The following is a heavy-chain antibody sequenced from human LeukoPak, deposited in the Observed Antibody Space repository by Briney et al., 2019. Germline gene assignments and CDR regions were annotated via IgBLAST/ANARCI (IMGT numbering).Heavy chain of an antibody. CDR1: GGSISSYY. Sequence: SETLSLTCTVSGGSISSYYWSWIRQPAGKGLEWIGRIYTSGSTNYNPSLKSRVTMSVDTSKNQFSLQLSSVTAADTAVYYCARRRGYSYGRAYYFDYWGQGTLVTVSS. J-gene: IGHJ4*02. D-gene: IGHD5-18*01. CDR3: ARRRGYSYGRAYYFDY. CDR2: IYTSGST. V-gene: IGHV4-4*07.